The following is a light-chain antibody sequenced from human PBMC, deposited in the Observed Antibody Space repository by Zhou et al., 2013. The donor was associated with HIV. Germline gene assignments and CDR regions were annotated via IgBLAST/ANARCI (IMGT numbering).Light chain of an antibody. V-gene: IGLV2-14*02. CDR2: DVN. Sequence: QSALTQPASVSGSPGQSITISCTGTSSDVGFYNLVSWYQQHPGKAPKLIIYDVNSRPSGISNRFSGSKSGTTASLTISGLQTEDEADYYCSSYASSSTLLFGGGTKLTVL. J-gene: IGLJ2*01. CDR1: SSDVGFYNL. CDR3: SSYASSSTLL.